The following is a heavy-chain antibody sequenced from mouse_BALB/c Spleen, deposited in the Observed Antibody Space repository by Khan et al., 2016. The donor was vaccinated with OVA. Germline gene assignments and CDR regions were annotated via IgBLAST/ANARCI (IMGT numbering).Heavy chain of an antibody. CDR1: DYTFSNYW. Sequence: QVQLQQSGAELAKPGASVKMSCKASDYTFSNYWIHWVKQRPGQGLDWIGYINPNTGYTEYNQKFKDKASLTADISSSTAYMQLTSLTSEDSAVYYCATYGYDGVFAMDHWGQGTSVTVSS. CDR3: ATYGYDGVFAMDH. V-gene: IGHV1-7*01. CDR2: INPNTGYT. D-gene: IGHD2-2*01. J-gene: IGHJ4*01.